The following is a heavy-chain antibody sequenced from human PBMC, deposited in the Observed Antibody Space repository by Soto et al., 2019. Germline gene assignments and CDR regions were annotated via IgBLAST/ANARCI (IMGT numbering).Heavy chain of an antibody. V-gene: IGHV3-23*01. Sequence: WGSVRLSCTASGVDFISYAMILFRQSPFKWLEWVSIISSNGESTYHTGATYYADSVRGRFTISRDNSKKTLYLQMSSLRADDTAVYFCTKALYCSSTSCYSGGDSFHVWGQGTMVTVSS. D-gene: IGHD2-2*01. CDR2: ISSNGEST. CDR1: GVDFISYA. J-gene: IGHJ3*01. CDR3: TKALYCSSTSCYSGGDSFHV.